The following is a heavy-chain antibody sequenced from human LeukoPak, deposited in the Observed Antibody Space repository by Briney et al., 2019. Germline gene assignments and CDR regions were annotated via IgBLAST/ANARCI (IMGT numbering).Heavy chain of an antibody. CDR2: IWYDGSNK. CDR3: ARDSGGRVGATPDI. Sequence: PGGSLRLSCAASGFTFRSYGMHWVRQAPGKGLEWVAVIWYDGSNKYYADSVKGRFTISRDNSKNTLYLQMNSLRAEDTAVYYCARDSGGRVGATPDIWGQGTMVTVSS. V-gene: IGHV3-33*01. CDR1: GFTFRSYG. D-gene: IGHD1-26*01. J-gene: IGHJ3*02.